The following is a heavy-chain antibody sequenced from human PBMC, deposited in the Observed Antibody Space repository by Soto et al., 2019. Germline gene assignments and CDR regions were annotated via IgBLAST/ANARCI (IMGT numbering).Heavy chain of an antibody. CDR3: APSPAPWGTRYYFDY. CDR1: GFTFSTYG. Sequence: QVQLVESGGGVVQPGRSLRLSCAASGFTFSTYGMHWVRQAPGKGLEWVAVISYDGSHKFYADSVKGRFTISRDNSKNTPSLQMNSLRGEDTAVYYCAPSPAPWGTRYYFDYWGQGTLVTVSS. J-gene: IGHJ4*02. D-gene: IGHD1-1*01. CDR2: ISYDGSHK. V-gene: IGHV3-30*03.